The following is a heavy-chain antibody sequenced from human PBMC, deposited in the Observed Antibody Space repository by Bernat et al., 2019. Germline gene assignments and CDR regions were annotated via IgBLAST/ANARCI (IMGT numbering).Heavy chain of an antibody. D-gene: IGHD5/OR15-5a*01. J-gene: IGHJ3*02. CDR1: GGSFSGYY. V-gene: IGHV4-34*01. CDR2: INHSGST. Sequence: QVQLQQWGAGLLKPSETLSLTCAVYGGSFSGYYWSWIRQPPGKGLEWIGEINHSGSTNYNPSLKSRVTISVDTSKNQFSLKLSSVTAADTAVYYCASLRTAGHAFDIWGQGTMVTVSS. CDR3: ASLRTAGHAFDI.